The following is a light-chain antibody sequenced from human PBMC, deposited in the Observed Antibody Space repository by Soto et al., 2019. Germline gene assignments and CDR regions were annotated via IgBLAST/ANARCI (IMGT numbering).Light chain of an antibody. CDR2: AAS. CDR1: QGITDD. J-gene: IGKJ1*01. CDR3: LQNFNFPWT. Sequence: AIPMTQSPSSLSASVGDRVTITCRASQGITDDLGWYQQKPGKAPKLLIYAASSLQSGVPSRFSGSGSGTDFTLTISILQPEDFATYYCLQNFNFPWTFGQGAKVEIK. V-gene: IGKV1-6*01.